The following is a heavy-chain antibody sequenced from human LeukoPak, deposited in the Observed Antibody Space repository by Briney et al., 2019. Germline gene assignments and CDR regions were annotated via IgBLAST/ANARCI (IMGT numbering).Heavy chain of an antibody. CDR2: ISHNAVSQ. V-gene: IGHV3-30*18. J-gene: IGHJ4*02. Sequence: QPGRSLRLSCAASGFTFGDYAMHWVRQAPGKGLEWVALISHNAVSQYYADSVKGRFTISRGNSKNTLYLQMNSLRAEDTAVYYCAKGHYDSSGYYYDYWGQGTLVTVSS. CDR1: GFTFGDYA. D-gene: IGHD3-22*01. CDR3: AKGHYDSSGYYYDY.